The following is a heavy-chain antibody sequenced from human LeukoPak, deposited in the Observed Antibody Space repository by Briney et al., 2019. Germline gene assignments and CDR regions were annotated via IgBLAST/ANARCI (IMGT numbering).Heavy chain of an antibody. CDR3: ARTDRRYTGGWVDFDY. CDR1: GASISTHY. Sequence: NASETLSLTCSVSGASISTHYWSWIRQPPGKGLEWIAYISYSGSTNYNPSLKSRVTISLDMSKNQFSLEMNSVTAADTAVYYCARTDRRYTGGWVDFDYWGQGTLVTVSS. J-gene: IGHJ4*02. V-gene: IGHV4-59*11. CDR2: ISYSGST. D-gene: IGHD6-19*01.